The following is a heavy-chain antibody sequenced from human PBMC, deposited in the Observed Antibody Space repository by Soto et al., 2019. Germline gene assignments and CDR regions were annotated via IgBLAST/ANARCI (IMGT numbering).Heavy chain of an antibody. Sequence: QVQLVQSGAEVKKPGSSVKVSCKASGGTFRSYAISWVRQAPGQGLEWMGGIIPISGTANYAQKFQGRVTITAGESTSTAYMELSSLRSEDTAVYYCARSQGSSTSLEIYYYYYYGMDVWGQGTTVTVSS. CDR2: IIPISGTA. D-gene: IGHD2-2*01. J-gene: IGHJ6*02. V-gene: IGHV1-69*01. CDR1: GGTFRSYA. CDR3: ARSQGSSTSLEIYYYYYYGMDV.